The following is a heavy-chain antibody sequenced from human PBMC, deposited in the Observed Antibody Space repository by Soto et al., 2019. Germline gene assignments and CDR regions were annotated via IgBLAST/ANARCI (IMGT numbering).Heavy chain of an antibody. Sequence: EVQLMESGGGLVKPGGSLRLSCAASGFTFNSYSTNWVRQAPGKGLEWVSSIGINSGHIYYADSVKGRFTISRDSAKNSLFLQMNSLRAEDTAVYYCARTVSAGWFDPWGQGTLVTVSS. V-gene: IGHV3-21*01. D-gene: IGHD4-17*01. CDR3: ARTVSAGWFDP. CDR1: GFTFNSYS. J-gene: IGHJ5*02. CDR2: IGINSGHI.